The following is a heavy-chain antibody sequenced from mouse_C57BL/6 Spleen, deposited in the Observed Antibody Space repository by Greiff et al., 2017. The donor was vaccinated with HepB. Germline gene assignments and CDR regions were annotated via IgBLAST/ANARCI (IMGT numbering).Heavy chain of an antibody. CDR1: GYTFTSYW. D-gene: IGHD1-1*01. Sequence: QVQLQQPGAELVRPGSSVKLSCKASGYTFTSYWMHWVKQRPIQGLEWIGNIDPSDSETHYNQKFKDKATLTVDKSSSTAYMQLSSLTSEDSAVYYCARRFDYGSRPLYWYFDVWGTGTTVTVSS. CDR2: IDPSDSET. V-gene: IGHV1-52*01. CDR3: ARRFDYGSRPLYWYFDV. J-gene: IGHJ1*03.